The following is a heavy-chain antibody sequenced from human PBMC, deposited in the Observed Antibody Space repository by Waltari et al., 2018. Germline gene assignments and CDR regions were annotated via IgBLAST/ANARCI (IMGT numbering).Heavy chain of an antibody. CDR2: INHSGST. CDR3: ASITMVRGVIDY. V-gene: IGHV4-34*01. J-gene: IGHJ4*02. D-gene: IGHD3-10*01. Sequence: QVQLQQWGAGLLKPSATLSLTCAVYGGSFRGYYWSWIRQAPGKGREWIGEINHSGSTNDSRSLKSRVTISVDTSKNQFSLKLSYVTAADTAVYYCASITMVRGVIDYWGQGTLVTVSS. CDR1: GGSFRGYY.